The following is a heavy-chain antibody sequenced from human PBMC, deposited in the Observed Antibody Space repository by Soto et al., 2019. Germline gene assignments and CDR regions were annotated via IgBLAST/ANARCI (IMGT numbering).Heavy chain of an antibody. Sequence: DVQLLESGGDLVQPGGSLRLSCTASGFILSSYAMSWVRQAPGKGLEWVSSVSAGGDTQYNSDSVKGRFTSSRENSNNVLYLPMNRMRIEDNALYYCARGDRGGSGAPARYYYSGLDVWGQGTTVTVSS. D-gene: IGHD3-10*01. CDR2: VSAGGDTQ. CDR3: ARGDRGGSGAPARYYYSGLDV. V-gene: IGHV3-23*01. CDR1: GFILSSYA. J-gene: IGHJ6*02.